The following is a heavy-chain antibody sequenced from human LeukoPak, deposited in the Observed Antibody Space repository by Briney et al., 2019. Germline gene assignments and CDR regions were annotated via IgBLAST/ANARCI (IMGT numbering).Heavy chain of an antibody. CDR2: IKQDGSER. CDR3: ARKTVAVAGKFDY. Sequence: PGGSLRLSCAASGFTFNTYWMSWVRRAPGKGLEWLANIKQDGSERYYADSVKGRFTISRDSAKNSLYLQMNSLRAEDTAVYYCARKTVAVAGKFDYWGQGTLVTVSS. CDR1: GFTFNTYW. D-gene: IGHD6-19*01. J-gene: IGHJ4*02. V-gene: IGHV3-7*01.